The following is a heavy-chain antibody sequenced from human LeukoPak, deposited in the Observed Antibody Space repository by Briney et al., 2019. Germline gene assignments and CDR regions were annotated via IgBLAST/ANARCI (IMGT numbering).Heavy chain of an antibody. CDR2: IKQDGSEK. CDR1: GFTFSSYW. Sequence: GGSLRLSCAASGFTFSSYWMSWVRQAPGKGLEWVANIKQDGSEKYYVDSVKGRFTISRDNAKNSLYLQMNSLRAEDTAVYYCARDGIVGATWFDYWGQGTLVTVSS. D-gene: IGHD1-26*01. V-gene: IGHV3-7*01. CDR3: ARDGIVGATWFDY. J-gene: IGHJ4*02.